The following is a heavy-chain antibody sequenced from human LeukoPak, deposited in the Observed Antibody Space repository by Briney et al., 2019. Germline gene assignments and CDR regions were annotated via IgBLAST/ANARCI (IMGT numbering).Heavy chain of an antibody. CDR2: ISSSSSYI. J-gene: IGHJ4*02. D-gene: IGHD3-22*01. Sequence: GGSLRLSCAASGFTFSSYSMTWVRQAPGKGLEWVSSISSSSSYIYYADSVKGRFTISRDNAKNSLYLQMNSLRAEDTAVYYCARDTYDSSGYYYVPFDYWGQGTLVTVSS. V-gene: IGHV3-21*01. CDR1: GFTFSSYS. CDR3: ARDTYDSSGYYYVPFDY.